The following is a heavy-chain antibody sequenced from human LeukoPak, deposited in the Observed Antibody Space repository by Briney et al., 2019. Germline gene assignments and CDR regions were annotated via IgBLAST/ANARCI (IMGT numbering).Heavy chain of an antibody. CDR1: GDSINSNNYS. V-gene: IGHV4-39*01. CDR3: ARDTAERPLDF. Sequence: SETLSLTCTVSGDSINSNNYSWGWIRQSPVKGLEWIGNIYYSGSTYYNPSLKSRVTISRDTSKNQIFLRLNSVTAADTAIYYCARDTAERPLDFWGQGTLVTVSS. CDR2: IYYSGST. J-gene: IGHJ4*02. D-gene: IGHD5-18*01.